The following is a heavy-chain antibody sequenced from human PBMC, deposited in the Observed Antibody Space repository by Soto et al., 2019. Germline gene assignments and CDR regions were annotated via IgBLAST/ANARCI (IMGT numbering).Heavy chain of an antibody. CDR1: GGTFSSYT. CDR3: ARDQLSSGLYVWFDP. V-gene: IGHV1-69*04. D-gene: IGHD6-25*01. Sequence: SVKVSCKASGGTFSSYTISWVRQAPGQGLEWMGRIIPILGIANYAQKFQGRVTISVDTSKNQFSLILSSVTSADTAVYYCARDQLSSGLYVWFDPWGQGTLVTVSS. J-gene: IGHJ5*02. CDR2: IIPILGIA.